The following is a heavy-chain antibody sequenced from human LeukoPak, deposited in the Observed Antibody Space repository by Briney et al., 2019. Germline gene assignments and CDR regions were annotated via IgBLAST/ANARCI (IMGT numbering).Heavy chain of an antibody. J-gene: IGHJ6*02. CDR1: GGSISSYY. CDR2: IYYSGST. D-gene: IGHD3-9*01. Sequence: PSETLSLTCTVSGGSISSYYWSWIRQPPGKGLEWIGYIYYSGSTNYNPSLKSRVTISVDTSKNQFSLKLSSVTAADTAVYYCARGPDYETGYWPYYYYYGTDVWGQGTTVTVSS. CDR3: ARGPDYETGYWPYYYYYGTDV. V-gene: IGHV4-59*01.